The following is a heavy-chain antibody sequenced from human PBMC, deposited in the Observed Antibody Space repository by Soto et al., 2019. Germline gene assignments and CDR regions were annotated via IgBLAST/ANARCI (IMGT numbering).Heavy chain of an antibody. V-gene: IGHV1-2*04. D-gene: IGHD6-6*01. CDR1: GYTFTGYY. CDR2: INPNSGGT. J-gene: IGHJ6*02. Sequence: QVQLVQSGAEVKKPGASVKVSCKASGYTFTGYYMHWVRQAPGQGLEWMGWINPNSGGTNYAQKFQGWVTMTRDTSTSTAYMELSRLRSDDTAVYYCARSTYSSSSPYYYYYGMDVWGQGTTVTVSS. CDR3: ARSTYSSSSPYYYYYGMDV.